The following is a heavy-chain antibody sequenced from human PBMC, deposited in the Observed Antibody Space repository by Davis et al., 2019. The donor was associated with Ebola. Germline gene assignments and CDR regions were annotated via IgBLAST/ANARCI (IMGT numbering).Heavy chain of an antibody. CDR2: ISGSGGST. Sequence: GGSLRLSCAASGFTFSPYAMSWVRQAPGKGLEWVSAISGSGGSTYYADSVKGRFTISRDNSKNTLYLQMNSLRAEDTAVYYCAKDIGDGYNSFDYWGQGTLVTVSS. CDR3: AKDIGDGYNSFDY. CDR1: GFTFSPYA. D-gene: IGHD5-24*01. J-gene: IGHJ4*02. V-gene: IGHV3-23*01.